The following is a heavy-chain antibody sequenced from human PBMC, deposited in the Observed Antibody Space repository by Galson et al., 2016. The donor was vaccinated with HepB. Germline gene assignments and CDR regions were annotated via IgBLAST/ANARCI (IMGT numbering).Heavy chain of an antibody. J-gene: IGHJ4*02. Sequence: SLRLSCAASGFTFSRSDMYWVRQAPGKGLEWVAVTSYDGSNEYYADSVKGRFTISRDNSKNTLYLQMNSLRAEETAVYYCAKPETRPYDILTGYSNFDYWGQGTLVTVSS. CDR3: AKPETRPYDILTGYSNFDY. CDR2: TSYDGSNE. D-gene: IGHD3-9*01. V-gene: IGHV3-30*18. CDR1: GFTFSRSD.